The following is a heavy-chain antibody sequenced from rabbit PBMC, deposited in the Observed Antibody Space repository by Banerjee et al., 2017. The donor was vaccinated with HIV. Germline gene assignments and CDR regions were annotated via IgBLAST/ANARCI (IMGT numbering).Heavy chain of an antibody. D-gene: IGHD7-1*01. J-gene: IGHJ4*01. CDR2: IYAGSSGST. CDR3: ARNYAGYAGYGYLSL. Sequence: QSLEESGGDLVKPGASLTLTCTASGFSFSSSYYMCWVRQAPGKGLEWIACIYAGSSGSTYYASWAKGRFTISKTSSTTVTLQMTSLTAADTATYFCARNYAGYAGYGYLSLWGPGTLVTVS. CDR1: GFSFSSSYY. V-gene: IGHV1S40*01.